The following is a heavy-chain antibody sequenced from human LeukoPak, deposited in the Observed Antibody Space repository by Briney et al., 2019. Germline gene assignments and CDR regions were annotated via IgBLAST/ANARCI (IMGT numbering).Heavy chain of an antibody. J-gene: IGHJ4*02. CDR1: GFTFSDYY. V-gene: IGHV3-11*01. Sequence: PGGSLRLSCAASGFTFSDYYMSWIRQAPGKGLEWVSYISSSGSTIYYADSVKGRFTISRDNAKNSLYLQMNSLRAEDTAVYYCARDRTPYDYGDPTTDYWGQGTLVTVSS. CDR2: ISSSGSTI. D-gene: IGHD4-17*01. CDR3: ARDRTPYDYGDPTTDY.